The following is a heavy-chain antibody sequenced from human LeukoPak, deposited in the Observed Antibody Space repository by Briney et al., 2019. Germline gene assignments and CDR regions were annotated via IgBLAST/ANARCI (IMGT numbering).Heavy chain of an antibody. Sequence: GGSLRLSCAASGFTFSDYYMNWIRQAPGKGLEWVSHITSSGSTIYYADSVKGRFTISRDNAKNSLYLQMNSLRAEDTAVYYCARELNWNLDYWGQGTLVTVSS. V-gene: IGHV3-11*04. J-gene: IGHJ4*02. CDR2: ITSSGSTI. CDR1: GFTFSDYY. D-gene: IGHD1-1*01. CDR3: ARELNWNLDY.